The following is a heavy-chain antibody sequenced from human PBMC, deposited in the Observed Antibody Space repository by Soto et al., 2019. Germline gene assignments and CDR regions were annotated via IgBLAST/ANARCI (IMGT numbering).Heavy chain of an antibody. Sequence: ASVKVSCRASGYTFTGHYIHWVRQAPEQGPEWMGEIGPETGATRYAQKFQGRVTMTRDMSITTVYMELNNLSPDDTAVYYCGRGRSGQIVVFYWGQGTPVTVSS. CDR1: GYTFTGHY. V-gene: IGHV1-2*02. D-gene: IGHD1-26*01. J-gene: IGHJ4*02. CDR3: GRGRSGQIVVFY. CDR2: IGPETGAT.